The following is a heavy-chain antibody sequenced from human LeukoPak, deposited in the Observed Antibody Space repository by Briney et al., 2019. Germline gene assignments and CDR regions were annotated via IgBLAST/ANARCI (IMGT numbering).Heavy chain of an antibody. D-gene: IGHD6-13*01. Sequence: GESLKISCKGSGYSFSNYWIGWVRQMPGKGLEWMGIISPGDSDPRYSPSCQGQVTISVDKSISTAYLQWSSLKAPDTAMYYCARAGGGGIRAYDYWGQGTLVTVPS. V-gene: IGHV5-51*01. J-gene: IGHJ4*02. CDR3: ARAGGGGIRAYDY. CDR2: ISPGDSDP. CDR1: GYSFSNYW.